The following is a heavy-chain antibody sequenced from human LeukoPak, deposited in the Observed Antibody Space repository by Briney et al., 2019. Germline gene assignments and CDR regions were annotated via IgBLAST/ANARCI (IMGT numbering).Heavy chain of an antibody. V-gene: IGHV1-8*01. Sequence: GASVKVSCKASGYTFTSYDINWVRQAPGQGLEWMGWMDPNSGNTGYAQKFQGRVTMTRNTSISTAYMELSSLRSEDTAVYYCARVPLAGFWSDYYRNWFDPWGQGTLVTVSS. CDR1: GYTFTSYD. D-gene: IGHD3-3*01. CDR3: ARVPLAGFWSDYYRNWFDP. CDR2: MDPNSGNT. J-gene: IGHJ5*02.